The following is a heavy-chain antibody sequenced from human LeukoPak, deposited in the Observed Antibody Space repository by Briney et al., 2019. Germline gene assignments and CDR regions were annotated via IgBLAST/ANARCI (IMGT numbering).Heavy chain of an antibody. CDR2: IYPGDSDT. V-gene: IGHV5-51*01. D-gene: IGHD1-26*01. J-gene: IGHJ6*03. CDR1: GYRFTSYW. Sequence: GESLKISFKGSGYRFTSYWIGWVRQMPGKGLEWMGIIYPGDSDTRYSPSFQGQVTISADKSISTAYLQWSSLKASDTAMYYCARMISGSYRYYYYYMDVWGKGTTVTVSS. CDR3: ARMISGSYRYYYYYMDV.